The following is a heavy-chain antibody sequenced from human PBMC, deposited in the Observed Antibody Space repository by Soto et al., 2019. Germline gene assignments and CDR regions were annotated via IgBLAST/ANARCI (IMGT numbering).Heavy chain of an antibody. Sequence: ASVKVSCKTSGYIFTDHLIHWVRQSPGQGLQWVGWVHPDSGGTNVAQAFQDRVTMTADTSITTAYMDLARLRPDDTAIFYCARSGQQLWIRYYFDYWGQGTLVTVSS. CDR2: VHPDSGGT. J-gene: IGHJ4*02. CDR1: GYIFTDHL. D-gene: IGHD5-18*01. CDR3: ARSGQQLWIRYYFDY. V-gene: IGHV1-2*02.